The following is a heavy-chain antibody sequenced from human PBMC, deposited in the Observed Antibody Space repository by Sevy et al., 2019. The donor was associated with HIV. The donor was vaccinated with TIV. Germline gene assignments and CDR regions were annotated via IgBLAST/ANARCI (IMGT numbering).Heavy chain of an antibody. CDR3: VRAYCSGGSCYSLAY. V-gene: IGHV1-18*01. CDR1: GYSFTTYR. J-gene: IGHJ4*02. CDR2: ISPHNGDT. Sequence: ASVKVSCKASGYSFTTYRITWLRQAPGQGLEWMGWISPHNGDTNDVQNLQGRVTMITDTSTSTAYMELRSLRSDDTAVYYCVRAYCSGGSCYSLAYWGQGTRVTVSS. D-gene: IGHD2-15*01.